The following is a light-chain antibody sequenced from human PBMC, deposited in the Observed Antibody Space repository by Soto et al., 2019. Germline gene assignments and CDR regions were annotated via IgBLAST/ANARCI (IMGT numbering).Light chain of an antibody. Sequence: QSVLAQPASVSGSPGQSITISCTGASGYVGTYSLVSWYQQHQGKAPKVVIYEGHKRPSGVPDRFSGSTSVNTASLTISGLQTDDEADYYCCLYVGATTYVFGTGTKVTVL. V-gene: IGLV2-23*01. CDR2: EGH. J-gene: IGLJ1*01. CDR3: CLYVGATTYV. CDR1: SGYVGTYSL.